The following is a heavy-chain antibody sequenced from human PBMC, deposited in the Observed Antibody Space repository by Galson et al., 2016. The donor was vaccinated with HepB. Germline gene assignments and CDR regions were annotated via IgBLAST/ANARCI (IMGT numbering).Heavy chain of an antibody. V-gene: IGHV4-59*13. J-gene: IGHJ5*02. CDR3: ARGGGITMVRGVMPGWFDP. CDR2: IYYSGDT. Sequence: ETLSLTCTVSGGSITTYYWSWIRQPPGKGLEWIAYIYYSGDTNYNPSLKSRVTISGDTSKNQFSLKMTSVTAADTAVYYCARGGGITMVRGVMPGWFDPWGQGTLVTVSS. D-gene: IGHD3-10*01. CDR1: GGSITTYY.